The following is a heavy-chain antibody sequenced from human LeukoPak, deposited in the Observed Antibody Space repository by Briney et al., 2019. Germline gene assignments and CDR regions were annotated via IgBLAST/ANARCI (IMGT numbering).Heavy chain of an antibody. J-gene: IGHJ6*02. CDR3: ARDAHGLGDGMDV. D-gene: IGHD3-16*01. CDR1: GFTFSSYG. CDR2: IWYDGSNK. V-gene: IGHV3-33*01. Sequence: PGGSLRLSCAASGFTFSSYGMHWVRQAPGKGLEWVAVIWYDGSNKYYADSVKGRFTISRDNSKNTLYLQMNSLRAEDTAVYYCARDAHGLGDGMDVWGQGTTVTVSS.